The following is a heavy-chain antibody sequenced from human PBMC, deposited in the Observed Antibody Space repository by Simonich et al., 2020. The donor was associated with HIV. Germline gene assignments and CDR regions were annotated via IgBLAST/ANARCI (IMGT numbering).Heavy chain of an antibody. Sequence: EVQLVASGGGLVKPGGSLRLSCAASGFTFSSYSMNWVRQAPGKGLEWFSSISSSSNYISYADAVKGRFTISRDNAKNSLYLQMNSLRAEDTAVYYCARDGRKGSSTSCSDYWGQGTLVTVSS. J-gene: IGHJ4*02. CDR1: GFTFSSYS. D-gene: IGHD2-2*01. CDR2: ISSSSNYI. CDR3: ARDGRKGSSTSCSDY. V-gene: IGHV3-21*01.